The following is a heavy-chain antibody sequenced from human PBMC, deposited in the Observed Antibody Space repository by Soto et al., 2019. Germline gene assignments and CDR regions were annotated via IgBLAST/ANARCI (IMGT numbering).Heavy chain of an antibody. D-gene: IGHD5-12*01. Sequence: GGSLRLSCAASGFTFSSYGMHWVRQAPGKGLEWVAVISYDGSNKYYADSVKGRFTISRDTSKNTVYLQMDSLKVEDTAVYYCARDVDRTSHLNWFDPWGQGVMVTVSS. CDR2: ISYDGSNK. V-gene: IGHV3-30*03. J-gene: IGHJ5*02. CDR3: ARDVDRTSHLNWFDP. CDR1: GFTFSSYG.